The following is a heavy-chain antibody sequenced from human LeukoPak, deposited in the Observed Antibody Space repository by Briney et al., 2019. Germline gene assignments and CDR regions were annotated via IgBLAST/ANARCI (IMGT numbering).Heavy chain of an antibody. Sequence: GGSLRLSCAASGFTFSSYEMNWVRQAPGKGLKWVSYISSSGSTIYYAESVKGRFTISRDNAKNSLYLQMNSLRAEDTAAYYCARDEVSFDIWGQGTMVTVSS. CDR3: ARDEVSFDI. J-gene: IGHJ3*02. CDR1: GFTFSSYE. V-gene: IGHV3-48*03. CDR2: ISSSGSTI.